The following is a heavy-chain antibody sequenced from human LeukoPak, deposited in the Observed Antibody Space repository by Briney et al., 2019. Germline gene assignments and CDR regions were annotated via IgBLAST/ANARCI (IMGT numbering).Heavy chain of an antibody. V-gene: IGHV1-69*01. CDR3: ARDPKLRFSDYYYGMDV. CDR2: IIPIFGPA. CDR1: GGTFSSYA. J-gene: IGHJ6*02. Sequence: SVKVSCKASGGTFSSYAISWVRQAPGQGLEWMGGIIPIFGPANYAQKFQGRVTITADESTSTAYMELSSLRSEDTAVYYCARDPKLRFSDYYYGMDVWGQGTTVTVSS. D-gene: IGHD3-3*01.